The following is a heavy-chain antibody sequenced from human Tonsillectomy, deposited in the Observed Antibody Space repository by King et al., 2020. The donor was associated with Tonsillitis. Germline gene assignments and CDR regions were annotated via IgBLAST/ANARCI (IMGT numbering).Heavy chain of an antibody. V-gene: IGHV4-30-4*07. D-gene: IGHD2-2*01. Sequence: QLQESGPGLVKPSQTLSLTCAVSGASISSGGYSWSWIRQPPGKGREWIGYIYYSGSTYYNPSLKSRVTISEDTSKNQFSLKLSSVTAADTAVYYFAREGRGIVVVPAAMSSNYYYYGMDVWGQGTTVTVSS. CDR3: AREGRGIVVVPAAMSSNYYYYGMDV. CDR2: IYYSGST. J-gene: IGHJ6*02. CDR1: GASISSGGYS.